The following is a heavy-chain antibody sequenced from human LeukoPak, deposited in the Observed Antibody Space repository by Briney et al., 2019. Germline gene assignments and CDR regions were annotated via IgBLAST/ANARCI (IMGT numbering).Heavy chain of an antibody. J-gene: IGHJ4*02. D-gene: IGHD3-10*01. CDR1: GFTFTSYG. Sequence: PGGSLRLSCAVSGFTFTSYGVSWVRQAPGKGLEWVSSISGGGGSTHYADSVKGRFTISRDNSKNTLYLQMNSLRAEDTAVYYCAKAPTYYYGSGSHSVLDYWGQGTLVTVSS. CDR2: ISGGGGST. V-gene: IGHV3-23*01. CDR3: AKAPTYYYGSGSHSVLDY.